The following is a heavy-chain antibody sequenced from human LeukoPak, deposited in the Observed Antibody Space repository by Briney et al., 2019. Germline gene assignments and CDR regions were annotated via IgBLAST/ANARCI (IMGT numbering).Heavy chain of an antibody. J-gene: IGHJ4*02. Sequence: ASVKVSCKVSGYTLTELSMHWVRQAPGKGLEWMGGFDPEDGETIYAQKFQGRVTMTRNTSISTAYMELSSLRSEDTAVYYCATPRRLQGGYAFDSWGQGAQVIVSS. CDR2: FDPEDGET. D-gene: IGHD5-12*01. V-gene: IGHV1-24*01. CDR1: GYTLTELS. CDR3: ATPRRLQGGYAFDS.